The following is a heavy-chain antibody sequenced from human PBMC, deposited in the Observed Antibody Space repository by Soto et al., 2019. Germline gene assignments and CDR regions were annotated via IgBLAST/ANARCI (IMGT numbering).Heavy chain of an antibody. V-gene: IGHV4-4*02. Sequence: SETLSLTCGVSSGTVASSHWWSWVRQSPGRGLEWIGNVYHTGDTNFNPSLQSRVTFSVDKSNNQFSLRLTSVTAADTAVYFCAREIVTAGGNNSFDNWGPGTVVTLSS. CDR3: AREIVTAGGNNSFDN. CDR1: SGTVASSHW. D-gene: IGHD2-21*02. J-gene: IGHJ5*01. CDR2: VYHTGDT.